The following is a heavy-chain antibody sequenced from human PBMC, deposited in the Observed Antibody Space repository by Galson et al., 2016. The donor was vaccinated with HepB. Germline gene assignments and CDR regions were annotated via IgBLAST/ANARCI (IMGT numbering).Heavy chain of an antibody. Sequence: SETLSLTCAVYGGSFSDYSWTWIRQSPGKGLEWIGEIDLSGDINYNPSLTGRVIISDDTAKNQFSLKVTSVTAADTAVYYCVRGRSKGRVRSNYYYGMDVWGPGTTVTVSS. CDR2: IDLSGDI. CDR1: GGSFSDYS. D-gene: IGHD2-8*01. V-gene: IGHV4-34*01. J-gene: IGHJ6*01. CDR3: VRGRSKGRVRSNYYYGMDV.